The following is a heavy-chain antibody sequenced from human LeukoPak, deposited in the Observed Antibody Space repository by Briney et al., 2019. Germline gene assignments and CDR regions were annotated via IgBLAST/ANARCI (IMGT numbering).Heavy chain of an antibody. CDR3: ARGDSSIAAQMEY. CDR2: ISSASNYI. V-gene: IGHV3-21*01. D-gene: IGHD6-6*01. CDR1: GFTFDDYT. Sequence: GGSLRLSCAASGFTFDDYTMHWVRQAPGKGLEWVSSISSASNYIYYADSVKGRFTISRDNAKNSLYLQMNSLRAEDTAVYYCARGDSSIAAQMEYWGQGTLVTVSS. J-gene: IGHJ4*02.